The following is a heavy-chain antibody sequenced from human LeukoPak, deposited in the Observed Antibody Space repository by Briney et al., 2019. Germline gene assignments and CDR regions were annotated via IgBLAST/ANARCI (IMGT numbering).Heavy chain of an antibody. CDR2: ISWDGGST. CDR1: GFTFDDYT. CDR3: AKDSLPYYYDSSGYYYGPGDY. V-gene: IGHV3-43*01. Sequence: PGGSLRLSCAASGFTFDDYTMHWVRQAPGKGLEWVSLISWDGGSTYYADSVKGRFTISRDNSKNSLYLQMNSLRTEDTALYYCAKDSLPYYYDSSGYYYGPGDYWGQGTLVTVSS. J-gene: IGHJ4*02. D-gene: IGHD3-22*01.